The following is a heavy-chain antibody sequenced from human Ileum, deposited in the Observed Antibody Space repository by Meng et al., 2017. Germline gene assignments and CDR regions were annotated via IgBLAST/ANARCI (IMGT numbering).Heavy chain of an antibody. CDR2: IKEDGSET. CDR1: GFTFSSFW. J-gene: IGHJ4*02. CDR3: ARYNHYGRV. V-gene: IGHV3-7*01. Sequence: GGSLRLSCAASGFTFSSFWMSWVRQAPGKGLEWVANIKEDGSETHYVDSVKGRFTISRDNAKNSLFVQMNSLRAEDTAVYYCARYNHYGRVWGQGTRVTGSS. D-gene: IGHD4-17*01.